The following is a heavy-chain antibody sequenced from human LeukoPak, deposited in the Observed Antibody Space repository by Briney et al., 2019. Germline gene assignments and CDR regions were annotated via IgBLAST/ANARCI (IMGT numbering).Heavy chain of an antibody. Sequence: GASVKVSCKASGYTFTGYYMHWVRQAPGQGLEWMGWINPNSGGTNYAQKFQGRVTMTRDTSISTAYMELSRLGSDDTAVYYCARVGYYFDSSGYYWDYWGQGTLVTVSS. CDR3: ARVGYYFDSSGYYWDY. CDR2: INPNSGGT. D-gene: IGHD3-22*01. J-gene: IGHJ4*02. V-gene: IGHV1-2*02. CDR1: GYTFTGYY.